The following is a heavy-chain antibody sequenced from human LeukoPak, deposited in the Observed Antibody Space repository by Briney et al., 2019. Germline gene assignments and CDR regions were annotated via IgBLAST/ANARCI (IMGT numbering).Heavy chain of an antibody. Sequence: GGSLRLSCAASGFTFSSYSMNWVRQAPGKGLEWVSSISSSSSYIYYADSVKGRFTISRDNAKNSLYLQMNSLRAEDTAVYYCARATRGVESYFDYWGQGTLVTVSS. CDR2: ISSSSSYI. D-gene: IGHD1-1*01. CDR1: GFTFSSYS. CDR3: ARATRGVESYFDY. V-gene: IGHV3-21*01. J-gene: IGHJ4*02.